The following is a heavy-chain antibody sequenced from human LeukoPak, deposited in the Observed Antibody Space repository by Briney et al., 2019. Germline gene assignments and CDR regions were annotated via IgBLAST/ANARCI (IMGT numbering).Heavy chain of an antibody. Sequence: GGSLRLSCAASGFTFDDYGMSWVRQAPGKGLEWVSSISSSSYIYYADSVKGRFTISRDNAKNSLYLQMNSLRAEDTAVYYCARAHFGPDAFDIWGQGTMVTVSS. J-gene: IGHJ3*02. CDR2: ISSSSYI. D-gene: IGHD3-10*01. V-gene: IGHV3-69-1*01. CDR3: ARAHFGPDAFDI. CDR1: GFTFDDYG.